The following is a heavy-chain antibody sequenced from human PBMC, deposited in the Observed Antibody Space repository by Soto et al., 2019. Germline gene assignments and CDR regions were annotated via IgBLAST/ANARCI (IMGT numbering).Heavy chain of an antibody. V-gene: IGHV4-59*04. CDR2: IYYSGST. Sequence: PSETLSLTCTVSGGSISRYYWNWIRQPPGKGLEWIGYIYYSGSTYNNPSLRSRVSMSIDTSKDQFSLKLKSVTAADTALYFCARQRTSVVTQAYFDVWGPGSLVTVSS. J-gene: IGHJ4*02. CDR1: GGSISRYY. CDR3: ARQRTSVVTQAYFDV. D-gene: IGHD2-21*02.